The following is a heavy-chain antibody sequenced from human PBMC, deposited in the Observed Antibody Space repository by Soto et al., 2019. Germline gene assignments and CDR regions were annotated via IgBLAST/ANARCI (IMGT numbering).Heavy chain of an antibody. Sequence: EVQLVESGGGLVKPGGSLRLSCAASGFTFSSYSMNWVRQAPGKGLEWVSSISSSSSYIYYADSVKGRFTISRDNAKNSLYLQMNSLRAEDTAVYYCARDPGYCSGGSCYSGWFDLWGQGTLVTLSS. D-gene: IGHD2-15*01. CDR2: ISSSSSYI. CDR3: ARDPGYCSGGSCYSGWFDL. J-gene: IGHJ5*02. V-gene: IGHV3-21*01. CDR1: GFTFSSYS.